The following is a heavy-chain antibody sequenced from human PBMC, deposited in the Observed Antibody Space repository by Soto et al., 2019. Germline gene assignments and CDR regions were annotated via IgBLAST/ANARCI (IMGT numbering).Heavy chain of an antibody. Sequence: GESLKISCEGSGYTFTSYWIAWVRQMPGKGLEWMGIIYPGDSDTRYSPSLQGQVTISVDKSISTAYLQWSSLRASDTALYYCASQSDSSGWYFDYWGQGTLVTVSS. CDR3: ASQSDSSGWYFDY. D-gene: IGHD6-19*01. CDR2: IYPGDSDT. CDR1: GYTFTSYW. J-gene: IGHJ4*02. V-gene: IGHV5-51*01.